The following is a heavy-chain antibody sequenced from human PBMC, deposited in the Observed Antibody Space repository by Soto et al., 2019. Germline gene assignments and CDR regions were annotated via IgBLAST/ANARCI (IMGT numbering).Heavy chain of an antibody. D-gene: IGHD6-19*01. CDR1: GYTLTELS. V-gene: IGHV1-24*01. J-gene: IGHJ6*02. CDR2: FDPEDGET. Sequence: GASVKVSCKVSGYTLTELSMHWVRQAPGKRQEKMGGFDPEDGETIYAQKFQGRVTMTEDTSTDTAYMELSSLRSEDTAVYYCATVGRGIAVAGTGVAYYYYGMDVWGQGTTVTVSS. CDR3: ATVGRGIAVAGTGVAYYYYGMDV.